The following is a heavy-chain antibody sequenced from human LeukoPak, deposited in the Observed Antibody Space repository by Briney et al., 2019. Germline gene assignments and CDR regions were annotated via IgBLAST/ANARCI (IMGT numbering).Heavy chain of an antibody. CDR2: ISWNSGSI. CDR3: AKDLRSSSWDAFDI. CDR1: GFTFDDYA. V-gene: IGHV3-9*01. J-gene: IGHJ3*02. Sequence: GGSLRLSCAASGFTFDDYAMHWVRQAPGKGLEWVSGISWNSGSIGYADSVKGRFTISRDNAKNSLYLQMNSLRAEDTALYYCAKDLRSSSWDAFDIWGQGTMVTVSS. D-gene: IGHD6-13*01.